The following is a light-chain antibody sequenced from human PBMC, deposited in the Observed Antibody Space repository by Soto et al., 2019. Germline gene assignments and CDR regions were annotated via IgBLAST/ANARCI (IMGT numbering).Light chain of an antibody. CDR1: SSDVGGYNY. J-gene: IGLJ2*01. V-gene: IGLV2-8*01. CDR3: SSYAGSNNRVL. Sequence: QSVLTQPPSASGSPGQSVTISCTGTSSDVGGYNYVSWYQQHPGKAPKLMIYEVSKRPSGVPDRFSGSKSGNTASLTVSGLQAEDEADYYCSSYAGSNNRVLFGGGTKLTV. CDR2: EVS.